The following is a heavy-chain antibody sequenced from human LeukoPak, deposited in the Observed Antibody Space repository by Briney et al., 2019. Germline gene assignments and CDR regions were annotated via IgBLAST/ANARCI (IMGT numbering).Heavy chain of an antibody. CDR1: GGSISNYY. J-gene: IGHJ4*02. CDR2: MYHTGHT. Sequence: SETLSLTCNVSGGSISNYYWSWIRQPPGKGLEWIGYMYHTGHTMYNSSLKSRVTMSLDTSKNHFSLRLSSVTTADTAVYYCARHPFATPFDYWGPGTLVTVSS. CDR3: ARHPFATPFDY. V-gene: IGHV4-59*08. D-gene: IGHD2-15*01.